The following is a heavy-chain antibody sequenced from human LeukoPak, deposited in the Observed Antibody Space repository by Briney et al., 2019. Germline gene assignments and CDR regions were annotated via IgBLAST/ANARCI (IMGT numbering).Heavy chain of an antibody. Sequence: PSETLSLTCAVSGGSISSGGYSWSWIRQPPGKGLEWIGYIYYSGSTYYNPSLKSRVTISVDTSKNQFSLKLSSVTAADTAVYYCARGGDYYDSSGYYVFDYWGQGTLVTVSS. CDR2: IYYSGST. J-gene: IGHJ4*02. CDR1: GGSISSGGYS. V-gene: IGHV4-30-4*07. CDR3: ARGGDYYDSSGYYVFDY. D-gene: IGHD3-22*01.